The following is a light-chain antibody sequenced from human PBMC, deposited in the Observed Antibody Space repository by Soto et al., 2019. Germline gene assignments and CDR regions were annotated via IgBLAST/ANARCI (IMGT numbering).Light chain of an antibody. Sequence: IVLTQSPATLSLSPWERATLSCRASQSISDFLAWYQQKPGQAPRLLIYDASKRATDIPDRFIGGGSGTDFTLTISSLEPEDFAVYYCHQRSNWPPFTFGGGTKEDIK. CDR2: DAS. V-gene: IGKV3-11*01. J-gene: IGKJ4*01. CDR1: QSISDF. CDR3: HQRSNWPPFT.